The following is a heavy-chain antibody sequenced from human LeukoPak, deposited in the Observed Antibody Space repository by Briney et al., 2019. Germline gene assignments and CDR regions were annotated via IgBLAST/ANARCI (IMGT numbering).Heavy chain of an antibody. CDR3: ARDPYSTARDPYSSGRYGEIV. CDR2: ISYDGSNK. D-gene: IGHD6-19*01. J-gene: IGHJ4*02. Sequence: GGSLRLSCAASGFTFSSYAMHWVRQAPGKGLEWVAVISYDGSNKYYADSVKGRFAISRDNSKNTLFLQMNSLRAEDTAVYYCARDPYSTARDPYSSGRYGEIVWGQGTLVTVSS. V-gene: IGHV3-30*09. CDR1: GFTFSSYA.